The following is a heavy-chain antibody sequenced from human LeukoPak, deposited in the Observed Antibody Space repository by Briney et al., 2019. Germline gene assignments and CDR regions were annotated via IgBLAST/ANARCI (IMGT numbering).Heavy chain of an antibody. V-gene: IGHV3-74*01. CDR2: INSDGSTT. CDR3: ARLPYFDY. J-gene: IGHJ4*02. Sequence: GGSLRLSCAASGFTLSDYWMHWVRHAPGKGLVWVSRINSDGSTTTYADSVKGRFTISRDNAKNTVYLQINSLRAEDTAVYYCARLPYFDYWGQGTLVTVSS. CDR1: GFTLSDYW.